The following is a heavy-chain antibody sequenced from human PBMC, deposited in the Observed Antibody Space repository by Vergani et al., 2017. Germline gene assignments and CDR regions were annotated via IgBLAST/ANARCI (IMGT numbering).Heavy chain of an antibody. Sequence: QVQLQASGPGRVKPSQTLSLTCTTSGGSISAGYYFWSWIRQPAGKGLEWLGHISASGNASHSPSLKTRVSMSVDTSKNQFSLTVTSVTAADTAIYFCARRSGGYYSGGKVHPLRTAFDVWGHGTVVTVSS. D-gene: IGHD2-15*01. CDR1: GGSISAGYYF. CDR2: ISASGNA. V-gene: IGHV4-61*02. J-gene: IGHJ3*01. CDR3: ARRSGGYYSGGKVHPLRTAFDV.